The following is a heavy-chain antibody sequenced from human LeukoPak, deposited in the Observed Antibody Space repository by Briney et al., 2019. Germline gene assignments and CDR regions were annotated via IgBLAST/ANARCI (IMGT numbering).Heavy chain of an antibody. J-gene: IGHJ6*03. V-gene: IGHV1-69*05. CDR1: RDTFDSYS. CDR3: ARVGRSRGSLPNSYYYMDV. CDR2: TIPMFGSA. Sequence: RASVKVSCKASRDTFDSYSISWLRQAPGQGLEWMGGTIPMFGSANYAQKFQGRVTITTDQTTTTAYMELSSLSSEDTAVYYCARVGRSRGSLPNSYYYMDVWGKGTTVTVSS. D-gene: IGHD2-15*01.